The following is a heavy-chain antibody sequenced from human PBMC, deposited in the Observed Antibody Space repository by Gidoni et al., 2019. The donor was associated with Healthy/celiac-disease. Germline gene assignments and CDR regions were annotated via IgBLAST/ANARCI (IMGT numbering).Heavy chain of an antibody. Sequence: EVQLVESGGGLVKPGGSLRLSCAASGFTFSNAWMSWVRQAPGKGLEWVGRIKSKTDGGTTDYAAPVKGRFTISRDDSKNTLYLQMNSLKTEDTAVYYCTTVGYCSSTSCYKGAYYYYGMDVWGQGTTVTVSS. CDR2: IKSKTDGGTT. CDR1: GFTFSNAW. CDR3: TTVGYCSSTSCYKGAYYYYGMDV. V-gene: IGHV3-15*01. J-gene: IGHJ6*02. D-gene: IGHD2-2*02.